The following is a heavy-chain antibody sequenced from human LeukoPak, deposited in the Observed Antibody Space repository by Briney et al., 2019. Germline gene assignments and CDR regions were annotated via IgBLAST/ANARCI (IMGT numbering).Heavy chain of an antibody. Sequence: GGSLRLSCAASGFTFSSYGMHWVRQAPGKGLEWVAVISYDGSNKYYADSVKGRFTISRDNSKNTLFLQMNSLRAEDTAVYYCARRGESASYGDYRFDYWGQGTLVTVSS. D-gene: IGHD4-17*01. CDR2: ISYDGSNK. CDR3: ARRGESASYGDYRFDY. CDR1: GFTFSSYG. V-gene: IGHV3-30*03. J-gene: IGHJ4*02.